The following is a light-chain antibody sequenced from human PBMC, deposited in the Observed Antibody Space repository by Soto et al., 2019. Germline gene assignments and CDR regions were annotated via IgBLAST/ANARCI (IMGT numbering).Light chain of an antibody. J-gene: IGLJ1*01. Sequence: QSVLTQPASVSGSPGQSITISCTVTSSDVGAYNYVSWYQQYPGKAPKVIIFEVRKRPSGVSNRFSGSKSGNTASLTIPGLQAEDEADYYCSSYTSSSLYVFGTGTKVTLL. CDR2: EVR. V-gene: IGLV2-14*01. CDR1: SSDVGAYNY. CDR3: SSYTSSSLYV.